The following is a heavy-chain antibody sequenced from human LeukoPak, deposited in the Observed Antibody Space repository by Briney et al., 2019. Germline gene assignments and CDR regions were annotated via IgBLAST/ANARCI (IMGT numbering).Heavy chain of an antibody. V-gene: IGHV3-30*04. J-gene: IGHJ6*02. CDR2: ISYDGSNK. Sequence: GGSLRLSCAASGFTFSSYAMHRVRQAPGKGLEWVAVISYDGSNKYYADSVKGRFTISRDNSKNTLYLQMNSLRAEDTAVYYCASGRDPYYYYGMDVWGQGTTVTVSS. CDR3: ASGRDPYYYYGMDV. CDR1: GFTFSSYA.